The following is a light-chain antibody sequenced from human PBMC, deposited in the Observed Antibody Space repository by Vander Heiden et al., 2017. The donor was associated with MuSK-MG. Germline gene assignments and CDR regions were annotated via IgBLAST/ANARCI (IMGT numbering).Light chain of an antibody. Sequence: SYEVTQPPSVSVSPGQTASITCSGDKLGDKYACWYQQKPGQSPVLLIYEDNKRPSGIPERLSGSKYGTTATLTISGTQAMEEAYYYCQAWDSSVVFGGGTKLTVL. CDR1: KLGDKY. V-gene: IGLV3-1*01. CDR3: QAWDSSVV. J-gene: IGLJ3*02. CDR2: EDN.